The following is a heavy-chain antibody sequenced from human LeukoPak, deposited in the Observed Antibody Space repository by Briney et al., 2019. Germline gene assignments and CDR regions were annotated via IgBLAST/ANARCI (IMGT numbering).Heavy chain of an antibody. CDR1: GGSISSSSYY. Sequence: SETLSLTCTVSGGSISSSSYYWGWIRQPPGKGLEWIGSIYYSGSTYYNPSLKSRVTISVDTSKNQFSLKLSSVTAADTAVYYCARHIAVAGTLDFDYWGQGTLVTVSS. V-gene: IGHV4-39*01. CDR2: IYYSGST. J-gene: IGHJ4*02. D-gene: IGHD6-19*01. CDR3: ARHIAVAGTLDFDY.